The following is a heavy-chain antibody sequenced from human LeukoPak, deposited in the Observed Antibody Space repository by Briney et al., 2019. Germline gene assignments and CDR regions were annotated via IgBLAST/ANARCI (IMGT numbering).Heavy chain of an antibody. CDR2: MNPNSANT. J-gene: IGHJ6*02. V-gene: IGHV1-8*01. CDR1: GYTFTSYD. CDR3: ARLASSSWPLYYYYGMDV. Sequence: GASVKVSCKASGYTFTSYDIYWVRQATGQGLEWMGWMNPNSANTGYGQKFQGRVTMTRNTSISTAYMELSSLRSEDTAVYYCARLASSSWPLYYYYGMDVWGQGTTVTVSS. D-gene: IGHD6-13*01.